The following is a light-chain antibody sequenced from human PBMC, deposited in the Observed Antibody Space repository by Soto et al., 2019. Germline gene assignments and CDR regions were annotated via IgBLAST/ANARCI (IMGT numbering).Light chain of an antibody. CDR1: QSFSSIY. V-gene: IGKV3-20*01. J-gene: IGKJ1*01. CDR3: QQYGSSPRA. CDR2: GAS. Sequence: EVVLTQSPATLSLSPGERATLSCRASQSFSSIYLAWYQQKPGQAPRLLIYGASSRATGIPDRFSGSGSGTDFTLTISRLEPEDFAVYYCQQYGSSPRAFGQGTKVDIK.